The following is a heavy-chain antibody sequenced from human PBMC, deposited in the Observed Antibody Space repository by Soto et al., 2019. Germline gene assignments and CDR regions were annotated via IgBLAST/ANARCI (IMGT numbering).Heavy chain of an antibody. J-gene: IGHJ3*02. Sequence: QVQLVQSGAEVKKHGASVKVSCKASGYTVTGYYMHWVRQAPGQGLEWMGWINPNSGGTNYAQKFEGWVTMTRDTAISTAYMGLSRLRSDDTAVYYCARVGRRLVAPRALVREDAFDIWGQGTMVTVSS. D-gene: IGHD6-13*01. CDR2: INPNSGGT. CDR1: GYTVTGYY. V-gene: IGHV1-2*04. CDR3: ARVGRRLVAPRALVREDAFDI.